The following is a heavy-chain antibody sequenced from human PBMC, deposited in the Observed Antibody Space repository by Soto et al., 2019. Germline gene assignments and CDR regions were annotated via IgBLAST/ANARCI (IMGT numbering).Heavy chain of an antibody. CDR3: AKLGSGYYTGLYFEY. CDR2: MKKDGSEK. CDR1: GFTFGDYW. Sequence: GGCLRLSCAASGFTFGDYWMSWVRQAPGKGLEWVAHMKKDGSEKYYVDSVKGRFTVSRDNTKNSLYLQMNSLRAEDTAVYYCAKLGSGYYTGLYFEYWRQGILVTVSS. V-gene: IGHV3-7*03. J-gene: IGHJ4*02. D-gene: IGHD3-3*01.